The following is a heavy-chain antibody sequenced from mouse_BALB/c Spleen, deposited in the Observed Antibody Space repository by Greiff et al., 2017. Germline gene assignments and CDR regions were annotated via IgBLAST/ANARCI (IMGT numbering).Heavy chain of an antibody. J-gene: IGHJ4*01. CDR2: IDPANGNT. CDR3: ASGPFYYAMDY. V-gene: IGHV14-3*02. Sequence: VQLQQSGAELVKPGASVKLSCTASGFNIKDTYMHWVKQRPEQGLEWIGRIDPANGNTKYDPKFQGKATITADTSSNTAYLQLSSLTSEDTAVYYCASGPFYYAMDYWGHGTSVTVSS. CDR1: GFNIKDTY.